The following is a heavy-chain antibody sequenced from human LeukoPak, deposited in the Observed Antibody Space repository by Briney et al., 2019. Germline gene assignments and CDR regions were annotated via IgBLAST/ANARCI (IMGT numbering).Heavy chain of an antibody. J-gene: IGHJ4*02. Sequence: PSETLSLTCTVSGGSISSVDYYWSWNRQPPGKGLEWIGYIYYSGSTYYNPSLKSRVTISIDTSKNQFSLKLSSVTAADSAVYYCATYGSENFAFEYWGQGTPVTVSS. CDR3: ATYGSENFAFEY. CDR2: IYYSGST. D-gene: IGHD3-10*01. CDR1: GGSISSVDYY. V-gene: IGHV4-30-4*01.